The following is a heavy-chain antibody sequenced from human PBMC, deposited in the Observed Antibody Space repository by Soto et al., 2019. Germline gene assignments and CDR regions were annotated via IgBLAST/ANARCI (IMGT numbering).Heavy chain of an antibody. D-gene: IGHD2-21*01. CDR2: IYYSGST. J-gene: IGHJ5*02. CDR3: ARLVEGWGSVDP. Sequence: QVQLQESGPGLVKPSQTLSLTCTVSGGSISSGGYYWSWIRQHPGKGLEWIGYIYYSGSTYFNPSLKSQVTISVDTSKNQFSLKLSSVTAADTAVYYCARLVEGWGSVDPWGQGTLVTVSS. CDR1: GGSISSGGYY. V-gene: IGHV4-31*01.